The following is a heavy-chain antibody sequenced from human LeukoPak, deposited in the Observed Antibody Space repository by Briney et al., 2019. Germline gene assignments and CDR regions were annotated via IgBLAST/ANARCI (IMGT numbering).Heavy chain of an antibody. CDR1: EFTFSSCA. CDR3: ASGGIAVALIDY. J-gene: IGHJ4*02. Sequence: GGSLRLSCAASEFTFSSCAMSWVRQAPGKGLEWVSAISGSGGSTYYADSVKGRFTISRDNSKNTLYLQMNSLRAEDTAVYYCASGGIAVALIDYWGQGTLVTISS. D-gene: IGHD6-19*01. CDR2: ISGSGGST. V-gene: IGHV3-23*01.